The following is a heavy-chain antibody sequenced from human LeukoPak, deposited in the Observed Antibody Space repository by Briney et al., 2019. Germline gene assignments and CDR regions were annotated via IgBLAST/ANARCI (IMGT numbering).Heavy chain of an antibody. J-gene: IGHJ4*02. CDR1: GGSYSGYY. CDR2: INHSGST. Sequence: SDTLSLTCAVYGGSYSGYYWRWIRQPPGKALEWIGEINHSGSTNYNPSLKSRVTISVDTSKNQFSLKLSSVTAADTAVYYCARAEYDILTGYPTFDYWGQGTLVTVSS. V-gene: IGHV4-34*01. CDR3: ARAEYDILTGYPTFDY. D-gene: IGHD3-9*01.